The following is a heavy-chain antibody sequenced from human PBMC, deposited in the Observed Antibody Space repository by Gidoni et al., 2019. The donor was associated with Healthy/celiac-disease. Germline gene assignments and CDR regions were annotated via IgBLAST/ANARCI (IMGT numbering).Heavy chain of an antibody. V-gene: IGHV3-23*01. CDR3: AKDISTRGLRTEWFDP. Sequence: EVQLLESGGGLVQSGGSLRLSCAAPGFTFRSYAMSWVRQAPGKGLEWVSTISGSGGSTYYAESGKGRFTISRDNSKNTLYLQMNSLRAEDTAVYYCAKDISTRGLRTEWFDPWGQGTLVTVSS. CDR2: ISGSGGST. J-gene: IGHJ5*02. D-gene: IGHD5-12*01. CDR1: GFTFRSYA.